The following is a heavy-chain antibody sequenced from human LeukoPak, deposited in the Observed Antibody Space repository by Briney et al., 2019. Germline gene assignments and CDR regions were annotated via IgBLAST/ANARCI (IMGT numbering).Heavy chain of an antibody. V-gene: IGHV5-51*01. CDR1: GYRFTTNW. CDR3: ASPQMIHY. D-gene: IGHD3-16*01. CDR2: IYPGDSDT. Sequence: GESLKIPCMASGYRFTTNWIGWVGQMPGKGLEWMGIIYPGDSDTRYSPSFQGQVTISADKTISTAYLQWSSLKASDTAMYYCASPQMIHYWGQGTLVTVSS. J-gene: IGHJ4*02.